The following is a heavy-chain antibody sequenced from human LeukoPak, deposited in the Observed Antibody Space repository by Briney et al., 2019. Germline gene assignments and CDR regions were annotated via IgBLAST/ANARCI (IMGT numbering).Heavy chain of an antibody. V-gene: IGHV4-31*03. D-gene: IGHD3-3*01. J-gene: IGHJ6*03. CDR3: ARDQYSLFGVVAYMDV. CDR2: IYYSGST. Sequence: SETLSLTCTVSGGSISRGGYYWSWIRPHPGKGLEWIGYIYYSGSTYYNPSLKSRVTISVDTSKNQFSLKLSSVTAADTAVYYCARDQYSLFGVVAYMDVWGKGTTVTVSS. CDR1: GGSISRGGYY.